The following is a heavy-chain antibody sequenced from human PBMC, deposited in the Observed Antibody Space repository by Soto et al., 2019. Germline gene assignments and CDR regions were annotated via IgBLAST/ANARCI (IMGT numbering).Heavy chain of an antibody. CDR1: GFTLSDFA. Sequence: QVQLVESGGGVVQPGRSLRLSCAASGFTLSDFAMHWVRQAPGRGLEWVAVISYDGTKEYFADSVRGRFTISRDNSNNTLFLHLSNLRPDDSAVYYCASPVGAFGPYFDYWGQGTLVTVSS. CDR3: ASPVGAFGPYFDY. CDR2: ISYDGTKE. V-gene: IGHV3-30-3*01. D-gene: IGHD3-10*01. J-gene: IGHJ4*02.